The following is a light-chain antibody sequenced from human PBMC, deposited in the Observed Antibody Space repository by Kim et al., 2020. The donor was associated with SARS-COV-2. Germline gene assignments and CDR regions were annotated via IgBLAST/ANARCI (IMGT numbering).Light chain of an antibody. CDR3: SSYATTVV. V-gene: IGLV2-11*01. Sequence: SPGQSVTISCTGTRSDVGDYNCISWYQQHPGKAPKLMIYDVSERPSGVPDRFSGSKSGNTASLTVSGLQAEDEADYYCSSYATTVVFGGGTQLTVL. J-gene: IGLJ2*01. CDR2: DVS. CDR1: RSDVGDYNC.